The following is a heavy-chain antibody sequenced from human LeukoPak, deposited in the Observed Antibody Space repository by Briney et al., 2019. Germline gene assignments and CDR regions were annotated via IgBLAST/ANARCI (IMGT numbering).Heavy chain of an antibody. CDR1: GFTFDDYA. D-gene: IGHD2-21*01. V-gene: IGHV3-43D*03. CDR3: VRESIRGTRDFDY. CDR2: ISWDGGST. J-gene: IGHJ4*02. Sequence: GGSLRLSCAASGFTFDDYAMHWVRQAPGKGLEWVSLISWDGGSTYYADSVKGRFTISRDNSKNSLYLQMNSLRAEDTAVYYCVRESIRGTRDFDYWGQGTLVTASS.